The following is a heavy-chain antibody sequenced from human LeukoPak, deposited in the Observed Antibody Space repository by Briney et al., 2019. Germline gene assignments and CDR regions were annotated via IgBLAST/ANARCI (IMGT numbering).Heavy chain of an antibody. Sequence: SKTLSLTCTVSGGSISSSSYYWGWIRQPPGKGLEWIGSIYYSGSTYYNPSLKSRVTISVDTSKNQFSLKLSSVTAADTAVYYCAREVPTMIVVDYDAFDIWGQGTMVTVSS. CDR3: AREVPTMIVVDYDAFDI. CDR1: GGSISSSSYY. J-gene: IGHJ3*02. CDR2: IYYSGST. D-gene: IGHD3-22*01. V-gene: IGHV4-39*07.